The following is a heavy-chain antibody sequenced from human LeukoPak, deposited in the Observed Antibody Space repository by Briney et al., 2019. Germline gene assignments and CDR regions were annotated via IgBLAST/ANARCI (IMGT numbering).Heavy chain of an antibody. J-gene: IGHJ4*02. D-gene: IGHD3-16*01. Sequence: GRSLRLSCAASGFTFSSYGMNWVRQSPGKGLEWVAVILHDGSNKYYADSVKGRFTISRDNSKNTLYLQMNSQRAEDTAVYYCAKERDYDYVWGSSPPFDYWGQGTLVTVSS. V-gene: IGHV3-30*18. CDR3: AKERDYDYVWGSSPPFDY. CDR1: GFTFSSYG. CDR2: ILHDGSNK.